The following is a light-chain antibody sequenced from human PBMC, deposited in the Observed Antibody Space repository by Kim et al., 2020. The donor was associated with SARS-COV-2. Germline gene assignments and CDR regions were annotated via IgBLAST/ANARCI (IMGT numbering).Light chain of an antibody. CDR1: SCSIAYNY. CDR2: ENT. J-gene: IGLJ2*01. Sequence: GKPLTLSCTRSSCSIAYNYVQWYQQRPGSAPTLVISENTQRPSGVPARFSGSIDSSSNSASLTISGLQTEDEADYYCQSYNITNIIFGGGSKLTVL. V-gene: IGLV6-57*03. CDR3: QSYNITNII.